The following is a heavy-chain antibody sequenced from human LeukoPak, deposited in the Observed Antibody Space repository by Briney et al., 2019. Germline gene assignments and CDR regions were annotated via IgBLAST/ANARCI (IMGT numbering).Heavy chain of an antibody. Sequence: SETLSLTCTVSGDSISSGDYYWSWIRQPPGKGLEWIGEINHSGSTNYNPSLKSRVTISVDTSKNQFSLKLSSVTAADTAVYYCARGLRGKRRYSGYDPNYYYYYMDVWGKGTTVTVSS. CDR1: GDSISSGDYY. J-gene: IGHJ6*03. CDR2: INHSGST. V-gene: IGHV4-39*07. D-gene: IGHD5-12*01. CDR3: ARGLRGKRRYSGYDPNYYYYYMDV.